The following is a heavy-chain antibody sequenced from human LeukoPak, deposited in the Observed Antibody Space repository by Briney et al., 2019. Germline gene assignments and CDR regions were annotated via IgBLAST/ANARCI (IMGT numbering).Heavy chain of an antibody. CDR2: IYPGDSDT. CDR3: ARHKSPGIVLIDY. J-gene: IGHJ4*02. D-gene: IGHD3-10*01. CDR1: GYSFTSYTSYY. V-gene: IGHV5-51*01. Sequence: ASVKVSCRASGYSFTSYTSYYIHWVRQMPGKGLEWMGIIYPGDSDTRYSPSFQGQVTISADKSISTAYLQWSSLKASDTAMYYCARHKSPGIVLIDYWGQGTLVTVSS.